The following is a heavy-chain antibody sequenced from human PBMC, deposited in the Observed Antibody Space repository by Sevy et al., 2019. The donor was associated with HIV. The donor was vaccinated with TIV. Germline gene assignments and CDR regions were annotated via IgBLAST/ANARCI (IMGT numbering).Heavy chain of an antibody. D-gene: IGHD1-7*01. CDR2: INPNSGGT. V-gene: IGHV1-2*02. CDR3: AIDRELQAGYYYYGMDV. J-gene: IGHJ6*02. CDR1: GYTFTGYY. Sequence: ASVKVSCKASGYTFTGYYMHWVRQAPGQGLEWMGWINPNSGGTNYAQKFQGRVTMTRDTSISTAYMELSRLRSDDTAVYYCAIDRELQAGYYYYGMDVWGQGTTVTVSS.